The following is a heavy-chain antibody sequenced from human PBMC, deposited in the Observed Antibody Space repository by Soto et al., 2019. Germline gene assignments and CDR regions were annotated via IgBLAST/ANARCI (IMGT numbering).Heavy chain of an antibody. CDR3: ARDLLRGTWETNHLDF. CDR2: ISSYNDDR. CDR1: GYTFSSFG. J-gene: IGHJ4*02. D-gene: IGHD1-26*01. Sequence: QIQLVQSEAEEKRPGASVKLSCKTTGYTFSSFGVSWVRQAPGRGLEWVGWISSYNDDRKYAQKLHGRVTITKDTSTNTASMELRSLTSDDTGIYYCARDLLRGTWETNHLDFWGQGTPVTVSS. V-gene: IGHV1-18*01.